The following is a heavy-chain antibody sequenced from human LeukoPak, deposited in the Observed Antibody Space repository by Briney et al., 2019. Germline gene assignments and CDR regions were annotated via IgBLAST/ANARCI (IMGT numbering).Heavy chain of an antibody. V-gene: IGHV3-11*01. J-gene: IGHJ4*02. CDR2: ISSSGSTI. Sequence: GGSLRLSCAASGFTVSSNYMSWVRQAPGKGLEWVSYISSSGSTIYYADSVKGRFTISRDNSKNTLYLQMNSLRAEDTAVYYCAKAVGYSYSYYFDDWGQGTLVTVSS. D-gene: IGHD5-18*01. CDR3: AKAVGYSYSYYFDD. CDR1: GFTVSSNY.